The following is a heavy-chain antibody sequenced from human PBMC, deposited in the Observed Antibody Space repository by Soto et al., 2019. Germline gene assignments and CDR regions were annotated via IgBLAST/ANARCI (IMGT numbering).Heavy chain of an antibody. J-gene: IGHJ4*02. V-gene: IGHV1-69*13. CDR1: GGTFSSYA. CDR3: ASPPGYYYDSSGYLRVPYYFDY. D-gene: IGHD3-22*01. CDR2: IIPIFGTA. Sequence: SVKVSCKASGGTFSSYAISWVRQAPGRGLEWMGGIIPIFGTANYAQKFQGRVTITADESTSTAYMELSSLRSEDTAVYYCASPPGYYYDSSGYLRVPYYFDYWGQGTLVTVSS.